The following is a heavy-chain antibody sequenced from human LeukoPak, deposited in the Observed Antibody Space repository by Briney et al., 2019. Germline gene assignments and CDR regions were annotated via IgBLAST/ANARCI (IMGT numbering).Heavy chain of an antibody. Sequence: SVKVSCKASGYTFTSSYVHWVRQAPGQGLEWMGRIIPILGIANYAQKFQGRVTITADKSTSTAYMELSSLRSEDTAVYYCASIEGWFDPWGQGTLVTVSS. CDR2: IIPILGIA. CDR3: ASIEGWFDP. J-gene: IGHJ5*02. CDR1: GYTFTSSY. V-gene: IGHV1-69*02.